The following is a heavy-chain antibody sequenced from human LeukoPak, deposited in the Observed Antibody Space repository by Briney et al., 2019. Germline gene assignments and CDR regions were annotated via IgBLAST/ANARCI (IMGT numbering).Heavy chain of an antibody. D-gene: IGHD2-15*01. CDR3: ARGGRLLDY. CDR1: GFTFSSYS. CDR2: ISGSNNTI. V-gene: IGHV3-48*02. Sequence: GGSLRLSCAASGFTFSSYSMNWVRQAPGKGLEWVSYISGSNNTIYYADSVKGRFTISRDNAKNSLNLQMNSLRDDDTAVYYCARGGRLLDYWGQGTLVTVSS. J-gene: IGHJ4*02.